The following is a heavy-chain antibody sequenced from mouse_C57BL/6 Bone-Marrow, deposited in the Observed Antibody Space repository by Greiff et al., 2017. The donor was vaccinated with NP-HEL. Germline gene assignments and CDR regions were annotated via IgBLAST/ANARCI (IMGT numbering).Heavy chain of an antibody. CDR2: IWGVGST. D-gene: IGHD1-1*01. CDR1: GFSLTSYG. Sequence: VQGVESGPGLVAPSQSLSITCTVSGFSLTSYGVDWVRQSPGKGLEWLGVIWGVGSTNYNSALKSRLSISKDNSKSQVFLKMNSLQTDDTAMYYCASEFITTVVATGRDAMDYWGQGASVTVSS. J-gene: IGHJ4*01. V-gene: IGHV2-6*01. CDR3: ASEFITTVVATGRDAMDY.